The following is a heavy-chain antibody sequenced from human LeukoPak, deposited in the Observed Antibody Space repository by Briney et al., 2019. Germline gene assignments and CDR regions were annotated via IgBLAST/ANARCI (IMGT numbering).Heavy chain of an antibody. CDR1: GFTFSNAW. J-gene: IGHJ4*02. CDR2: IKRKTDGGTT. Sequence: RGSLRLSCAASGFTFSNAWMSWVRQAPGKGLEWVGRIKRKTDGGTTDYAAPVKGRFTISRDDSKNTVYLQMNSLKTEDTAVYYCSAATVTSSGLFYFDYWGQGTLVTVSS. D-gene: IGHD4-17*01. V-gene: IGHV3-15*01. CDR3: SAATVTSSGLFYFDY.